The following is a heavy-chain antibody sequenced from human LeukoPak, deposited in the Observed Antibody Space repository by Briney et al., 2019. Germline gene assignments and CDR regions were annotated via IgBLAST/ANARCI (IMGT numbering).Heavy chain of an antibody. CDR2: ISGSGGST. CDR1: GFTFSSYA. Sequence: QAGGSLRLSCAASGFTFSSYAMSWVRQAPGKGLEWVSAISGSGGSTYYADSVKGRFTISRDNSKNTLYLQMNSLRAEDTAVYYCANDKGRTYYDFWSGSRSPSLDYWGQGTLVTVSS. D-gene: IGHD3-3*01. V-gene: IGHV3-23*01. CDR3: ANDKGRTYYDFWSGSRSPSLDY. J-gene: IGHJ4*02.